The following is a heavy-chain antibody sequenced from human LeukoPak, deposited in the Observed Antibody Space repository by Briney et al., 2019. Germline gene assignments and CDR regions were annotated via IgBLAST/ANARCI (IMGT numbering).Heavy chain of an antibody. Sequence: GASVKVSCKASGYSFTDYYIHWVRQAPGQGLEWMGWINPNSGSTNYAQMFQGRVTMTWDTSISTAYMELSRLRSDDTAVYYCARDRTTVTIFDYWGQGTLVTVSS. V-gene: IGHV1-2*02. CDR2: INPNSGST. CDR3: ARDRTTVTIFDY. D-gene: IGHD4-11*01. J-gene: IGHJ4*02. CDR1: GYSFTDYY.